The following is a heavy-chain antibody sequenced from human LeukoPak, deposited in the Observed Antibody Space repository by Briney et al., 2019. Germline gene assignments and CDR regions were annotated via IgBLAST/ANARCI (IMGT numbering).Heavy chain of an antibody. CDR1: GFTFSSYA. Sequence: GGSLRLSCAVSGFTFSSYAMHWVRQAPGKGLEYVSAISSNGDTRYYASSVKVRFTISRDNSRSTLYLQMGSLRAEDMAVYYCARDGVWGQGTLVTVSS. V-gene: IGHV3-64*01. CDR2: ISSNGDTR. J-gene: IGHJ4*02. CDR3: ARDGV.